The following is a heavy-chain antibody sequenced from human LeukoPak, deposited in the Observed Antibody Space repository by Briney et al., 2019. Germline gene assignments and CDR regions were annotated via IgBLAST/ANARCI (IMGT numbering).Heavy chain of an antibody. J-gene: IGHJ4*02. V-gene: IGHV3-30*18. Sequence: GGSLRLSCAASGFTFSSYGMHWVRQAPGKGLEWVAVVSYDGFNPYYADSVKGRFTISRDNSKNTLWLQMNSLRAEDTAVYYCAKVKEMYSSGSYYFDYWGQGTLVTVSS. CDR2: VSYDGFNP. CDR1: GFTFSSYG. D-gene: IGHD6-19*01. CDR3: AKVKEMYSSGSYYFDY.